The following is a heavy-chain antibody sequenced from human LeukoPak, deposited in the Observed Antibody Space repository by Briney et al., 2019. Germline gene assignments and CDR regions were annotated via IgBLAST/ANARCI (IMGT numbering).Heavy chain of an antibody. CDR3: ASDVEDGSGSFVYYFDY. Sequence: SVKVSCKASGGTFSRYAISWVRQAPGQGLEWMGGIIPIFGTANYAQKLQGRVTITADESTSTAYMELSSLRSEDTAVYYCASDVEDGSGSFVYYFDYWGQGTLVTVSS. CDR1: GGTFSRYA. CDR2: IIPIFGTA. J-gene: IGHJ4*02. V-gene: IGHV1-69*13. D-gene: IGHD3-10*01.